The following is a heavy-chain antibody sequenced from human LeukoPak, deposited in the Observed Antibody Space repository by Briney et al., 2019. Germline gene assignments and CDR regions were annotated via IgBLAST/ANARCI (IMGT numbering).Heavy chain of an antibody. CDR2: IYYGGTT. CDR1: GGSINDDGYY. V-gene: IGHV4-31*03. D-gene: IGHD4-17*01. CDR3: TRGGATVTDY. Sequence: SETLSLTCTVSGGSINDDGYYWSWIRQLPGKGLEWICHIYYGGTTEYNPTLKSRITISLEKSKTQFTLKLTSVTAADTAVYYCTRGGATVTDYWGQGTLVTVSS. J-gene: IGHJ4*02.